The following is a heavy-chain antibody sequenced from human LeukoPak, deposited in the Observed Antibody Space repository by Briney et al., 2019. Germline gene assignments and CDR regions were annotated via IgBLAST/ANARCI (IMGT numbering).Heavy chain of an antibody. CDR1: GFTFDDYA. CDR2: ISWNSGSI. CDR3: AKGRTMSSGWSY. J-gene: IGHJ4*02. V-gene: IGHV3-9*01. D-gene: IGHD6-19*01. Sequence: GGSLRLSCAASGFTFDDYAMHWVRHAPGKGLEWVSGISWNSGSIGYADSVKGRFTISRDNAKNSLYLQMNSLRAEDTALYYCAKGRTMSSGWSYWGQGTLVTVSS.